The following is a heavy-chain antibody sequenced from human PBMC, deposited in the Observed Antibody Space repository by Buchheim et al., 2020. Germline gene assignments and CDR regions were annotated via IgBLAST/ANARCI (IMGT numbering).Heavy chain of an antibody. CDR3: ARGGDIVVVVAADNWFDP. D-gene: IGHD2-15*01. CDR2: INHSGSA. CDR1: GGSFSGYY. J-gene: IGHJ5*02. Sequence: QVQLQQWGAGLLKPSETLSLTCAVYGGSFSGYYWSWIRQPPGKGLEWFGEINHSGSANYNPSLQSRFTISVDTSKNQFSLLLNSVTAADTAVYYCARGGDIVVVVAADNWFDPWGQGTL. V-gene: IGHV4-34*01.